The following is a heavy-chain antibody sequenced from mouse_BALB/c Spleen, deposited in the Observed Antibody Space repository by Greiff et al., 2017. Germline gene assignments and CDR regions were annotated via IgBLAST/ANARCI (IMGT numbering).Heavy chain of an antibody. D-gene: IGHD1-1*01. CDR1: GFTFSDYY. CDR3: ARERDGSWFAY. V-gene: IGHV5-4*02. Sequence: EVMLVESGGGLVKPGGSLKLSCAASGFTFSDYYMYWVRQTPEKRLEWVATISDGGSYTYYPDSVKGRFTISRDNAKNNLYLQMSSLKSEDTAMYYCARERDGSWFAYWGQGTLVTVSA. J-gene: IGHJ3*01. CDR2: ISDGGSYT.